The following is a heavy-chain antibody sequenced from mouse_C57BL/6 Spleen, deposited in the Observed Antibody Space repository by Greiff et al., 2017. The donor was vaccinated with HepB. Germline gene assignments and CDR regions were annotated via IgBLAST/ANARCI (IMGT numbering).Heavy chain of an antibody. CDR1: GYTFTSYW. J-gene: IGHJ4*01. D-gene: IGHD2-2*01. CDR2: INHSSGYN. Sequence: VQLPQSGAELAKPGASVKLSCTASGYTFTSYWMHWVKQRPGQGLEWIGYINHSSGYNKYNQKFKDKATLTADKSSSTAYMQLSSRTYEDSAVYYCARQEVTGAMDYWGQGTSVTVSS. CDR3: ARQEVTGAMDY. V-gene: IGHV1-7*01.